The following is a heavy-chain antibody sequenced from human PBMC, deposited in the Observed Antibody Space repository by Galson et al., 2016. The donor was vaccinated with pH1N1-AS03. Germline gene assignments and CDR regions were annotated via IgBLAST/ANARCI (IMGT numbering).Heavy chain of an antibody. J-gene: IGHJ4*02. CDR3: ARGQGYNSGYFDTDY. V-gene: IGHV3-7*01. CDR2: INQDENEK. CDR1: GFTFKSYW. Sequence: SLRLSCAASGFTFKSYWMSWVRQAPGKGLEWVANINQDENEKYYADSVKGRFTISRDNSKNTLYLQMSSLRAEDTAVYYCARGQGYNSGYFDTDYWGRGTLVTVSS. D-gene: IGHD3-22*01.